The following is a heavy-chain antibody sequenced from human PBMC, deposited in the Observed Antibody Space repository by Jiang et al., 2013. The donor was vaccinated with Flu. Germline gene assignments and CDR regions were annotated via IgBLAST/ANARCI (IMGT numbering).Heavy chain of an antibody. CDR2: IYYSGST. V-gene: IGHV4-39*01. D-gene: IGHD3-10*01. CDR3: ARPGRPVWFAINRRYDLDV. Sequence: LLKPSETLSLTCTVSGGSISSSSYYWGWIRQPPGKGLEWIGSIYYSGSTYYNPSLKSRVTISVDTSKNQFSLNLRSVTAADTAVHYCARPGRPVWFAINRRYDLDVWGQGTTVTVSS. CDR1: GGSISSSSYY. J-gene: IGHJ6*02.